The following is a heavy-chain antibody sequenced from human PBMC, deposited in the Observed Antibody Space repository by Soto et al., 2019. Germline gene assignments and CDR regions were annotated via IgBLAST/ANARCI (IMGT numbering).Heavy chain of an antibody. V-gene: IGHV3-7*01. CDR2: IKQDGSEK. CDR3: ARDDEMGYFDY. CDR1: GFTFSSYW. J-gene: IGHJ4*02. Sequence: GGSLRLSCAASGFTFSSYWMSWFRQAPGKGLEWVANIKQDGSEKYYVDSVKGRFTISRDNAKNSLYLQMNSLRAEDTAVYYCARDDEMGYFDYWGQGTLVTVSS. D-gene: IGHD3-16*01.